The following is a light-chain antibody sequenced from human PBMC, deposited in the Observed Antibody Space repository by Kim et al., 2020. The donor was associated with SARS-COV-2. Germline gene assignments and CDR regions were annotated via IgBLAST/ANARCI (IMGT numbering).Light chain of an antibody. CDR1: QGIANF. CDR3: QKYISAPFA. J-gene: IGKJ4*01. CDR2: DAS. Sequence: ASVGDRVTITCRASQGIANFLAWYQQRPGKVPKLVIYDASILQSGVPSRFSGSGSGTDFTLTISSLQPEDVATYYCQKYISAPFAFGGGTKVDIK. V-gene: IGKV1-27*01.